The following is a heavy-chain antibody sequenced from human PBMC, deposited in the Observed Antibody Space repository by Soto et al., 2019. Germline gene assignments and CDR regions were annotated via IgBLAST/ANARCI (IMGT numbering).Heavy chain of an antibody. Sequence: PGESLKISCKGSGYKFTSYWIGWVRQTPGRGLEWMGVIYPDDSDTTYSPSFQGQVTISADKSISTAYLQWESLKASDTAMYYCTRPGFSSSWYRMGVWGQGTTVTVSS. J-gene: IGHJ6*02. D-gene: IGHD6-13*01. CDR1: GYKFTSYW. CDR3: TRPGFSSSWYRMGV. CDR2: IYPDDSDT. V-gene: IGHV5-51*01.